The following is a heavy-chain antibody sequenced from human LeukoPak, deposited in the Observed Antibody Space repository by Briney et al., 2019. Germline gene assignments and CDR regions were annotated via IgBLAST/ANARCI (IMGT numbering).Heavy chain of an antibody. CDR2: IYYSGST. D-gene: IGHD3-10*01. V-gene: IGHV4-31*03. CDR1: GGSISSGGYY. J-gene: IGHJ3*02. CDR3: ARDSYSANGDPAAFDI. Sequence: SETLSLTCTVSGGSISSGGYYWSWIRQHPGKGLEWIGYIYYSGSTYYNPSLKSRVTISVDTSKNQFSLKLSSVTAADTAVYYCARDSYSANGDPAAFDIWGQGTMVTVSS.